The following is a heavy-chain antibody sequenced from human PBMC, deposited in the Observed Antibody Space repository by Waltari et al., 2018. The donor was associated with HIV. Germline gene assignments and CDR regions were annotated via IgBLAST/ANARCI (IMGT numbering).Heavy chain of an antibody. D-gene: IGHD1-1*01. CDR3: SGEGKGLQPNAFHI. V-gene: IGHV3-11*05. Sequence: QVQLVESGGGLVKPGGSLRLSCAASGFIFSDYYMSWIRQAPGKWRGVVSNISSNATYTNYADSVKDRFTISRDNDKKFLCLQLNNLRAEDSAVYNCSGEGKGLQPNAFHIWGQGTLVTVSS. CDR1: GFIFSDYY. J-gene: IGHJ3*02. CDR2: ISSNATYT.